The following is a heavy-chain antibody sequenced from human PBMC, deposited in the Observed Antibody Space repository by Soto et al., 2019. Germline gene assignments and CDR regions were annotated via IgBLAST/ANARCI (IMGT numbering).Heavy chain of an antibody. J-gene: IGHJ6*03. D-gene: IGHD4-17*01. V-gene: IGHV3-23*01. CDR2: TSDDGAGR. CDR3: AKRGGVVPVTSYSYSYMDV. Sequence: GGSLRLSCAASGFTFSNCAMTWVRQAPGKGLEWVSTTSDDGAGRYYADSVKGRFTISRDNSKKTLYLQMNSLRADDTAVYYFAKRGGVVPVTSYSYSYMDVWGKGTTVTVSS. CDR1: GFTFSNCA.